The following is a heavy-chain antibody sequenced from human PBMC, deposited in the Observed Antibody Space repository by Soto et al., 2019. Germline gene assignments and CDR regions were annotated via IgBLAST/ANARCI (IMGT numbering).Heavy chain of an antibody. J-gene: IGHJ5*02. CDR1: GGTFSSYA. V-gene: IGHV1-69*01. Sequence: QVQLVQSGAEVKKPGSSVKVSCKASGGTFSSYAISWVRQAPGQGLEWMGGIIPIFGTANYAQKFQGRVTITADESTSTAYMELSSLRSEDTAVYYCARESSGGCSGGSRYPLHSRWFDPWGQGTLVTVSS. CDR3: ARESSGGCSGGSRYPLHSRWFDP. CDR2: IIPIFGTA. D-gene: IGHD2-15*01.